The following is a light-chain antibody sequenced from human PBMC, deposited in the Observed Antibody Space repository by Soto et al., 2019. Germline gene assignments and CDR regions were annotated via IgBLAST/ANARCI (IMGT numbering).Light chain of an antibody. Sequence: EVVLTQSRATLSLSPGESATLSCRASQSVDNYLAWYQQKPGQAPRLLIYDAYNRATGIPARFSGSGSGTDFTLTISSLEPEDFAVYYCQQRRIWPPLTFGGGTKVEIK. CDR2: DAY. V-gene: IGKV3-11*01. CDR3: QQRRIWPPLT. J-gene: IGKJ4*01. CDR1: QSVDNY.